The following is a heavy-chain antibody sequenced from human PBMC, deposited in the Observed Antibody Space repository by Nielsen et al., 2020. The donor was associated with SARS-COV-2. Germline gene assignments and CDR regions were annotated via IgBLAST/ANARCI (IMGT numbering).Heavy chain of an antibody. V-gene: IGHV3-30-3*01. D-gene: IGHD2-2*01. CDR3: ARDGHCSSTSCYDY. CDR1: GFTFSSYA. J-gene: IGHJ4*02. CDR2: ISYDGSNK. Sequence: GESLKISCAASGFTFSSYAKHWVRQAPGKGLEWVAVISYDGSNKYYADSVKGRFTISRDNSKNTLYLQMNSLRAEDTAVYYCARDGHCSSTSCYDYWGQGTLVTVSS.